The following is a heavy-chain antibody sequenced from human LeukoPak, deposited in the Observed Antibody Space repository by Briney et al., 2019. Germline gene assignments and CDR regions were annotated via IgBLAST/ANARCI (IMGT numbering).Heavy chain of an antibody. D-gene: IGHD1-26*01. V-gene: IGHV1-18*01. Sequence: ASVKVSCKASGYTFTSYGISWVRQAPGQGLEWMGWISAYNGNTNYAQKLQGRVTMTTDTSTSTAYMELRSLRSDDTAVYYCARDIVRVLDPYYYYGMDVWGQGTTVTVSS. CDR1: GYTFTSYG. CDR2: ISAYNGNT. J-gene: IGHJ6*02. CDR3: ARDIVRVLDPYYYYGMDV.